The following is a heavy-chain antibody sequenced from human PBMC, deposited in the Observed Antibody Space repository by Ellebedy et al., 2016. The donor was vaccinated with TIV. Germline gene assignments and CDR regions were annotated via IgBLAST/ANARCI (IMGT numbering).Heavy chain of an antibody. D-gene: IGHD4-17*01. V-gene: IGHV3-48*04. CDR3: ARGRFATVTTFRKNYYMDV. CDR1: GFTFSSYS. J-gene: IGHJ6*03. Sequence: GGSLRLSCTASGFTFSSYSMNWVRQAPGKGLEWISYISSSGTMYYADSVKGRFTISRDNAKNTLYLQMNSLRAEDTAVYYCARGRFATVTTFRKNYYMDVWGKGTTVTVSS. CDR2: ISSSGTM.